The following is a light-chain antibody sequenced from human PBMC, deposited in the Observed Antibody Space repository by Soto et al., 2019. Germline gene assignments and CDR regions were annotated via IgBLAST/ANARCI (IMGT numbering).Light chain of an antibody. CDR2: GAS. CDR3: QQYYNSPPTYT. Sequence: EMVMTQSPATLSVSPGERATLSCRASQSVSTNLAWYQHKPGQPPRRLFYGASTRATGIPARFSGSASGTEFTLTIGSLQSEDFAVYYCQQYYNSPPTYTFGQGTKLEIK. CDR1: QSVSTN. J-gene: IGKJ2*01. V-gene: IGKV3-15*01.